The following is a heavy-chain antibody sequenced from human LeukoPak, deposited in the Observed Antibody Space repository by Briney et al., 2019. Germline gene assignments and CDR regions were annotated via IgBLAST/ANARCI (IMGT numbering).Heavy chain of an antibody. D-gene: IGHD7-27*01. V-gene: IGHV3-23*01. Sequence: GGSLRLSCAASGFTFSRNAMIWVRQAPGKGLEWISAISGSGSDTYYADSVKGRFAIFRDNSKNTVYLRMNSLRAEDTAVYYCAKDPWGSRGYFDYWGQGTLVTVSS. J-gene: IGHJ4*02. CDR1: GFTFSRNA. CDR2: ISGSGSDT. CDR3: AKDPWGSRGYFDY.